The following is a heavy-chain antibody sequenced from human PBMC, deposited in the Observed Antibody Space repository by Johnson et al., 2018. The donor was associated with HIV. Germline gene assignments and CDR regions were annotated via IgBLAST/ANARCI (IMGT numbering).Heavy chain of an antibody. CDR1: GFSFDDYG. CDR2: INWNGVRT. V-gene: IGHV3-20*04. J-gene: IGHJ3*02. Sequence: VQLVESGGGVVQPGGSLRLSCAASGFSFDDYGMSWVRQAPGKGLEWVSGINWNGVRTGYADSVKGRFTISRDNAKNSLYLQMNSLRAEDTAMYYCARGRYSSSWYVGGLDAFDIWGQGTMVTVSS. CDR3: ARGRYSSSWYVGGLDAFDI. D-gene: IGHD6-13*01.